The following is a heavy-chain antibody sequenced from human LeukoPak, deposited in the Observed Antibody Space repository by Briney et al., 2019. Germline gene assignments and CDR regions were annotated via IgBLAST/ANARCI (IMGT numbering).Heavy chain of an antibody. CDR1: GFTFSSYG. V-gene: IGHV3-33*01. CDR2: IWYDGSNK. CDR3: ARDRSRELFDTEGFYDY. Sequence: GGSLRLSCAASGFTFSSYGMHWVRQAPGKGLEWVAVIWYDGSNKYYADSVKGRFTISRDNSKYTLYLQMNSLRAEDTAVYYCARDRSRELFDTEGFYDYWGQGTLVTVSS. J-gene: IGHJ4*02. D-gene: IGHD1-26*01.